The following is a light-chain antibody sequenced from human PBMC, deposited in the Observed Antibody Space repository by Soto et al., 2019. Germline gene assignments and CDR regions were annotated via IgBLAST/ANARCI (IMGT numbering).Light chain of an antibody. CDR3: QQRSSTVT. V-gene: IGKV1-39*01. Sequence: DIQMTQSPSSLSASVGDRVTITCRASQSISSYLNWYQQKPGKAPKLLIYAASSLQSGVPSRFSGSGSGTDFTLTISSLQPEDFATYHRQQRSSTVTFGQGTKADIK. CDR2: AAS. CDR1: QSISSY. J-gene: IGKJ1*01.